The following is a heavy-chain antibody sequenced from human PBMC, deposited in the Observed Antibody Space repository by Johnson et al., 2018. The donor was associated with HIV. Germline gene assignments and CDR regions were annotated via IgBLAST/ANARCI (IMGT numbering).Heavy chain of an antibody. J-gene: IGHJ3*02. CDR2: ISYDGSNK. D-gene: IGHD2-21*01. V-gene: IGHV3-30*04. CDR1: GFTFSSYA. CDR3: VCLRVSLSAFDI. Sequence: QVQLVESGGGFVQPGGSLRLSCAASGFTFSSYAMHWVRQAPGKGLEWVAVISYDGSNKYYADSVKGRFTISRDNSKNTLYLQMNSLRAEDTAVYYCVCLRVSLSAFDIWGQGTMVSVSS.